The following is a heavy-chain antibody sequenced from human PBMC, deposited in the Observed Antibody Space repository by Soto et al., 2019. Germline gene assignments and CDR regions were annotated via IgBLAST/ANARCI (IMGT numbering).Heavy chain of an antibody. J-gene: IGHJ5*01. Sequence: SETLSLTCTVSGVSIHNSHSFWGWIRQPPGKGLEFIGTVYYSGGAHYNSSLKSRDTISVDTANNQVSLRMRSLTAADTAVYYCGRVVEGATRHTDLDSWGQGTLVTVSS. V-gene: IGHV4-39*01. CDR3: GRVVEGATRHTDLDS. CDR2: VYYSGGA. CDR1: GVSIHNSHSF. D-gene: IGHD2-21*01.